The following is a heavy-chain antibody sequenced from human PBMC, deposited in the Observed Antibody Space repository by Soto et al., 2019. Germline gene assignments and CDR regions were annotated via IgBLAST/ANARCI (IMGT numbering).Heavy chain of an antibody. CDR3: ARGEITMVRGVIRVLGFDY. D-gene: IGHD3-10*01. CDR2: IYYSGST. Sequence: KPSETLSLTCTVSGGSISSGDYYWSWIRQPPGKGLEWIGYIYYSGSTYYNPSLKSRVTISVDTSKNQFSLKLSSVTAADTAVYYCARGEITMVRGVIRVLGFDYWGQGTLVTVSS. V-gene: IGHV4-30-4*01. J-gene: IGHJ4*02. CDR1: GGSISSGDYY.